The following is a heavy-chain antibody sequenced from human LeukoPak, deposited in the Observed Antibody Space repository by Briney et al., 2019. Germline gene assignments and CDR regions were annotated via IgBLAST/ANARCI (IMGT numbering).Heavy chain of an antibody. D-gene: IGHD2-15*01. CDR3: AKEGEDIVVVVAAYYFDY. J-gene: IGHJ4*02. V-gene: IGHV3-33*06. CDR2: TWYDGSNK. CDR1: GFTFSSYG. Sequence: GGSLRLSCAASGFTFSSYGMHWVRQAPGKGLEWVAVTWYDGSNKYYADSVKGRFTISRDNSKNTLYLQMNSLRAEDTAVYYCAKEGEDIVVVVAAYYFDYWGQGTLVTVSS.